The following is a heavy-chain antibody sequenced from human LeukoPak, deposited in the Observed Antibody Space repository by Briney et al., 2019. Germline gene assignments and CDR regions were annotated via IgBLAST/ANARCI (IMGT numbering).Heavy chain of an antibody. Sequence: SETLSLTCSVSGGSISGYYWTWIRQPAGKGLERIGRVYTSGSTRYNPSLKTRLTMSVDTSKNQFSLKLSSVTAADTAVYYCARLITGTTTAFDIWGRGTMVTVSS. D-gene: IGHD1-7*01. J-gene: IGHJ3*02. CDR1: GGSISGYY. CDR2: VYTSGST. V-gene: IGHV4-4*07. CDR3: ARLITGTTTAFDI.